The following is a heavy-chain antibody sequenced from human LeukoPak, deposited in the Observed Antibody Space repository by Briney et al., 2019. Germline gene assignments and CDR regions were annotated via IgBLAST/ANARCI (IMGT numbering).Heavy chain of an antibody. CDR2: ISYDGSDK. Sequence: GGSLRLSCAASGFTFSSYAMHWVRQAPGKGLEWVAVISYDGSDKYYADSVKGRFTISRDNSKHTLYLQMNSLRAEDTALYFCARGEVDDSSGYYYVDKPFDYWGQGTVVTVSS. CDR1: GFTFSSYA. V-gene: IGHV3-30*04. J-gene: IGHJ4*02. CDR3: ARGEVDDSSGYYYVDKPFDY. D-gene: IGHD3-22*01.